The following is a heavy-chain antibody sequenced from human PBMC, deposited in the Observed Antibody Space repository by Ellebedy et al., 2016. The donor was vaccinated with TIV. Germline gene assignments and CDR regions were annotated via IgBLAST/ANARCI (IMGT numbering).Heavy chain of an antibody. CDR1: GFTFSSYG. CDR3: AKGGATPRRIDY. D-gene: IGHD1-26*01. Sequence: GESLKISCAASGFTFSSYGMHWVRQAPGKGLEWVAVISYDGRNKYYADSVKGRFTISRDNSKNTLYLQMNSLRAEDTAVYYCAKGGATPRRIDYWGQGTLVTVSS. CDR2: ISYDGRNK. J-gene: IGHJ4*02. V-gene: IGHV3-30*18.